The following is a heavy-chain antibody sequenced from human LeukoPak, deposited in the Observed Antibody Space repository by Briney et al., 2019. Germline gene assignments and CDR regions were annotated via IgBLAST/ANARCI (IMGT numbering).Heavy chain of an antibody. V-gene: IGHV1-8*01. Sequence: ASVKVSCKASGYTFTSYDINWVRQATGQGLEWMGWMNPNSGNTGYAQKFQGRVTMTRNTSISTAYMELSSLRSEDTAVNYCARGSRSIADAFDIWGQGTMVTVSS. CDR3: ARGSRSIADAFDI. CDR2: MNPNSGNT. CDR1: GYTFTSYD. J-gene: IGHJ3*02.